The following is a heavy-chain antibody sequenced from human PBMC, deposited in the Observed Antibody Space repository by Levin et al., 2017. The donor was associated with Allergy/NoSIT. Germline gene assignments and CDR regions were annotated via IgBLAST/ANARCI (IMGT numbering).Heavy chain of an antibody. CDR2: IHHSGNI. CDR3: ARDWSSAFDI. V-gene: IGHV4-59*01. D-gene: IGHD3-3*01. CDR1: GASITTYY. Sequence: SETLSLTCNVSGASITTYYWSWIRQPPGKGLEWIGYIHHSGNINYNPSLKSRVTISVDTSKNQLSLKLNSVSAADTAVYYCARDWSSAFDIWGQGTMVTVSS. J-gene: IGHJ3*02.